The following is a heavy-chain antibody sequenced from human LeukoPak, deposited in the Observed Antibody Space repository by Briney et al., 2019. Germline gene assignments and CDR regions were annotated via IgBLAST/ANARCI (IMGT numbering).Heavy chain of an antibody. CDR1: GFTFCDYY. CDR2: ISSSGSTI. D-gene: IGHD4-17*01. J-gene: IGHJ4*02. Sequence: SGGSLRLSCAASGFTFCDYYMSWIRQAPGKGLEWVSYISSSGSTIYYADSVKGRFTISRDNAKNSLYLQMNSLRAEDTAVYYCARFPLYGDYYYDYWGQGTLVTVSS. CDR3: ARFPLYGDYYYDY. V-gene: IGHV3-11*01.